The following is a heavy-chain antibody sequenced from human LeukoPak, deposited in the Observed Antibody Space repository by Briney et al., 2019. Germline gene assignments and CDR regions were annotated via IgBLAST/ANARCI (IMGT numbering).Heavy chain of an antibody. V-gene: IGHV3-21*01. Sequence: GGSLRLSCAASGFTFSNYGMNWVRQAPGKGLEWVSSISSSSIYIYYADSVKGRFTISRDNAKNSLYLQMNSLRDEDTAVYYCARSYTAYDYWGQGTLVTVSS. J-gene: IGHJ4*02. D-gene: IGHD3-16*01. CDR1: GFTFSNYG. CDR3: ARSYTAYDY. CDR2: ISSSSIYI.